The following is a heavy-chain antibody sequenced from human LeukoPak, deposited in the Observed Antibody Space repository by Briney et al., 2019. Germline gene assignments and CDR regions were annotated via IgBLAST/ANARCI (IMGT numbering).Heavy chain of an antibody. D-gene: IGHD1-26*01. V-gene: IGHV1-8*03. CDR3: ARAEYSGSYSAFAN. CDR2: MNPNSGNT. Sequence: AASVKVSCKASGYTFTSYDINWVRQATGQGLEWMGWMNPNSGNTGYAQKFQGRVTITRNTSISTAYMELSSLRSEDTAVYYCARAEYSGSYSAFANWGQGTLVTVPS. J-gene: IGHJ4*02. CDR1: GYTFTSYD.